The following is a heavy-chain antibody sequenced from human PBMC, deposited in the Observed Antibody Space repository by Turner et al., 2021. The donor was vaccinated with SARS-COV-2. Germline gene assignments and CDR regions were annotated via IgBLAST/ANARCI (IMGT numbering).Heavy chain of an antibody. V-gene: IGHV3-23*01. CDR2: IRGSGGST. Sequence: EVQLLESGGGLVQPGGSLRLSCAASGFTFSSYAMSWVRQAPGKGLEWVSGIRGSGGSTYYADSVKGRFTISRDNSKNTLYLQMNSLRAEDTAVYYCAIIGEDGFDIWGQGTMVTVSS. D-gene: IGHD3-10*01. CDR3: AIIGEDGFDI. J-gene: IGHJ3*02. CDR1: GFTFSSYA.